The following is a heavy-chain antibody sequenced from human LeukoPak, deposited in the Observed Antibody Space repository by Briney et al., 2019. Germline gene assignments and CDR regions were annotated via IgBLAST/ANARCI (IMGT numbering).Heavy chain of an antibody. V-gene: IGHV3-23*01. D-gene: IGHD3-22*01. CDR1: AFSLNAYN. CDR2: ISGSGGSK. Sequence: GGSLRLSCAASAFSLNAYNMNWVRQAPGKGLEWVSVISGSGGSKYYVDSVKGRFTISRDNSKNTLYLQMNSLRAEDTAVYYCAKEYYYDSRGYNSFEYWGQGTLVTVSS. J-gene: IGHJ4*02. CDR3: AKEYYYDSRGYNSFEY.